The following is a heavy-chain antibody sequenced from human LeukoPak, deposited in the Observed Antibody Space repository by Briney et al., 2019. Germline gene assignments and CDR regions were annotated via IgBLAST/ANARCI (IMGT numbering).Heavy chain of an antibody. CDR2: IFHSGST. V-gene: IGHV4-38-2*02. CDR1: GYSISSGYY. Sequence: SETLSLTCAVSGYSISSGYYWGWLRQPPGKGLEWVGSIFHSGSTYYNPSLKSRVTISVDTSKNQFSLKLISVTAADTAVYYCAGDRGVAVAGPPGYWGQGTLVTVSS. CDR3: AGDRGVAVAGPPGY. J-gene: IGHJ4*02. D-gene: IGHD6-19*01.